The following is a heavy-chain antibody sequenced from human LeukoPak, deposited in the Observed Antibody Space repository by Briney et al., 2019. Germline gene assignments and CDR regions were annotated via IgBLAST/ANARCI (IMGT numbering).Heavy chain of an antibody. D-gene: IGHD2-15*01. CDR1: GYTFTGYY. J-gene: IGHJ4*02. CDR2: INPYSGDT. Sequence: ASVKVSCKASGYTFTGYYMHWVRQAPGQGLEWMGWINPYSGDTNYAQKFQGRVTMTRDTSISTTFMELSRLRSDDTAVYYCAAENRYCSGGSCYSDVYWGQGTLVTVSS. CDR3: AAENRYCSGGSCYSDVY. V-gene: IGHV1-2*02.